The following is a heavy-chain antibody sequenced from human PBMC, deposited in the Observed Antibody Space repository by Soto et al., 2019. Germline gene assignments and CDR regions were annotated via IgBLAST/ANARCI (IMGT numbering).Heavy chain of an antibody. D-gene: IGHD4-17*01. Sequence: GGSLRLSCAVSGFTFSSCTMNWVRQAPGKGLEWVSSISPSSGHIYYADSVKGRFTISRDNAKNSLFLQMNSLRAEDTAVYYCARGKFAYGGFDIWGQGTMVTVSS. CDR3: ARGKFAYGGFDI. CDR1: GFTFSSCT. V-gene: IGHV3-21*06. J-gene: IGHJ3*02. CDR2: ISPSSGHI.